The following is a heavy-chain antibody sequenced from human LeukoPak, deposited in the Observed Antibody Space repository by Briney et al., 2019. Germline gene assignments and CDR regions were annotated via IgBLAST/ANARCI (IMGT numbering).Heavy chain of an antibody. J-gene: IGHJ4*02. CDR1: VGPSVVIP. CDR2: IDQSGKT. D-gene: IGHD3-3*01. Sequence: SGPCPSPAQSMVGPSVVIPGAGSASPQGRGWSGLGEIDQSGKTNYNPSLKSRVTTSLDTSKNQFSLKLSSVTAADTAFYFCARGRLTILPVVTNIRSLYYFDSWGQGSLVTVSS. CDR3: ARGRLTILPVVTNIRSLYYFDS. V-gene: IGHV4-34*01.